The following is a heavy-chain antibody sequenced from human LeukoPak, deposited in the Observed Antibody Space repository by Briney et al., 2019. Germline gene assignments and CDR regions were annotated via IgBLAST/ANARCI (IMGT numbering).Heavy chain of an antibody. V-gene: IGHV3-11*04. Sequence: PGGSLRLSCAAFGFTFSYYYMSWIRQAPGKGVEWVSHISSRGSTKYYADSVKSRFTISRDNARKSVYLQMNNVRAEDTAAYYCARAPPDWVCSNAICLTWYFVLCGRGTPVTASS. D-gene: IGHD2-2*01. CDR2: ISSRGSTK. CDR1: GFTFSYYY. J-gene: IGHJ2*01. CDR3: ARAPPDWVCSNAICLTWYFVL.